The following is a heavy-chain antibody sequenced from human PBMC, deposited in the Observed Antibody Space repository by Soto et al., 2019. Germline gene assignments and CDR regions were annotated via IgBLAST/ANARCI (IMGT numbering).Heavy chain of an antibody. CDR2: ITGSGAIP. CDR1: GFTFSSYA. V-gene: IGHV3-23*01. J-gene: IGHJ6*02. Sequence: EAQLLESGGGLLQPGGSLRLSCAASGFTFSSYAMSWVRLAPGKGLEWVSGITGSGAIPYYTDSVKGRFTISRDKSKNIRYLQMHSLGAEDTAVYYCARDVWETTSMYYGLDVWGLGTTVTVSS. CDR3: ARDVWETTSMYYGLDV. D-gene: IGHD1-26*01.